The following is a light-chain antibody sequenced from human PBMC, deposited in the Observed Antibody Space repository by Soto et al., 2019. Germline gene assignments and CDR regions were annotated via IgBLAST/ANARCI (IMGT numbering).Light chain of an antibody. CDR2: NNN. Sequence: QSVLTQPPSASGTPGQRVTISCSGSSSNIGTNTVSWYQHLPGTAPKLLIYNNNQRPSGDPDRFSGSKSGTSASLAISGLQSEDEADYYCAAWDDSLSGHFVFGTGTKVTVL. CDR3: AAWDDSLSGHFV. CDR1: SSNIGTNT. J-gene: IGLJ1*01. V-gene: IGLV1-44*01.